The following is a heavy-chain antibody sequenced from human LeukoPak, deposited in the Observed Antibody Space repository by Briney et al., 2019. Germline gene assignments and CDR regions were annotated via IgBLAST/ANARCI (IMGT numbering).Heavy chain of an antibody. D-gene: IGHD6-19*01. CDR2: IYPGGSDT. CDR1: GYSFTSYW. V-gene: IGHV5-51*01. Sequence: GESLKISSKGSGYSFTSYWIGWVGQMTGKGLEGRGIIYPGGSDTRYSPSFQGQVTISADKSISTAYLQWSSLKASDTAMYYCARAVHTSSGWYFDYWGQGTLVTVSS. J-gene: IGHJ4*02. CDR3: ARAVHTSSGWYFDY.